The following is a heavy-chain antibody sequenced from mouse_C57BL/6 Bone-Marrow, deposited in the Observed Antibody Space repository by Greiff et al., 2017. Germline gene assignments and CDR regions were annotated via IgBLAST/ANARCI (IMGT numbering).Heavy chain of an antibody. CDR2: IDPENGDT. CDR1: GFNIKDAY. D-gene: IGHD1-1*01. CDR3: TTGDYGPFFDY. V-gene: IGHV14-4*01. J-gene: IGHJ2*01. Sequence: EVQLQQSGAELVRPGASVKLSCTASGFNIKDAYMHWVKQRPEQGLEWIGWIDPENGDTASASKFQGKATITADTSSNTAYLQLSSLPSEDTAVYYCTTGDYGPFFDYWGQGTTLTVSS.